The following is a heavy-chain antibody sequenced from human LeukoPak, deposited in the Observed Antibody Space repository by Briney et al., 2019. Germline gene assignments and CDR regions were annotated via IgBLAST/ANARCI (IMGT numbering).Heavy chain of an antibody. CDR1: GGSISSGDYY. CDR3: CSGYSYEFSDP. Sequence: SETLSLTCTVSGGSISSGDYYWSWIRQPPGKGLEWIGYIYYSGSTYYNPSLKSRVTISVDTSKNQFSLKLSSLTAADTAVYYCCSGYSYEFSDPWGQGTLVTVSS. CDR2: IYYSGST. J-gene: IGHJ5*02. V-gene: IGHV4-30-4*08. D-gene: IGHD5-18*01.